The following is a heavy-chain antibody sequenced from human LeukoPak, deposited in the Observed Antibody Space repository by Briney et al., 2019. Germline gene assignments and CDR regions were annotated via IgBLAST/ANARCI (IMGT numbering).Heavy chain of an antibody. CDR2: TYYRSKWYN. Sequence: SQTLSLTCAISGDSVSSNSAAWNWIRQSPSRGLEWLGRTYYRSKWYNDYAVSVKSRITINPDTSKNQFSLQLNSVTPEDMAVYYCARNPKYSSSPPAGMDVWGQGTTVTVSS. V-gene: IGHV6-1*01. D-gene: IGHD6-13*01. CDR1: GDSVSSNSAA. J-gene: IGHJ6*02. CDR3: ARNPKYSSSPPAGMDV.